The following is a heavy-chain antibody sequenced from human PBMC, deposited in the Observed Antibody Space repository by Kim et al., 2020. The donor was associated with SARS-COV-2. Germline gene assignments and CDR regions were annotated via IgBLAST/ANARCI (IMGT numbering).Heavy chain of an antibody. V-gene: IGHV1-18*04. CDR3: ARGSTAHFDY. CDR1: GYTFTNYG. D-gene: IGHD2-2*01. J-gene: IGHJ4*02. CDR2: ISAYNGDT. Sequence: ASVKVSCKASGYTFTNYGITWVRQAPGQGLEWMGWISAYNGDTNYAQKLQGRVTMTTDTSTSTAYMELRSLRSDDTDVYYCARGSTAHFDYWGQGTLVTVSS.